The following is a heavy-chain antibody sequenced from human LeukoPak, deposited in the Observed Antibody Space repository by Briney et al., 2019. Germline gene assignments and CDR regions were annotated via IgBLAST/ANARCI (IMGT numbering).Heavy chain of an antibody. D-gene: IGHD2-2*01. CDR1: GGTFSSYA. V-gene: IGHV1-69*13. J-gene: IGHJ5*02. Sequence: SVKVSCKASGGTFSSYAISWVRQAPGQGLEWMGGIIPIFGTANYAQKFQGRVTITADESTSTAYMELSSLRSEDTAVYYCARSPQLLSWFDPWGQGTLVTVSS. CDR3: ARSPQLLSWFDP. CDR2: IIPIFGTA.